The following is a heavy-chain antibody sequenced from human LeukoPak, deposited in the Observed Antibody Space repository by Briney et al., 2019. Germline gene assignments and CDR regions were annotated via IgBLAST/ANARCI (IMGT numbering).Heavy chain of an antibody. J-gene: IGHJ5*02. Sequence: SETLSLTCTVSGYSITSAYYWSWIRQPPGKGLEWIGEINHSGSTNYNPSLKSRVTISVDTSKNQFSLKLSSVTAADTAVYYCARYIVATIGVRGRNNWFDPWGQGTLVTVSS. CDR1: GYSITSAYY. D-gene: IGHD5-12*01. CDR3: ARYIVATIGVRGRNNWFDP. CDR2: INHSGST. V-gene: IGHV4-34*01.